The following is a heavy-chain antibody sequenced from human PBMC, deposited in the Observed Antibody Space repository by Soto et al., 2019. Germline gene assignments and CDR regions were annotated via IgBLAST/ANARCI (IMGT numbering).Heavy chain of an antibody. CDR2: IYWDDDK. CDR3: AHRVLRTVFGLVTTTAIYFVF. V-gene: IGHV2-5*02. D-gene: IGHD3-3*01. J-gene: IGHJ4*02. CDR1: GFSLTTSGVG. Sequence: QITLNKSGPTVVRPTETLTLTCRFSGFSLTTSGVGVGWVRQSPGKAPEWLALIYWDDDKRYSESMKSRLTITTDTSKNQVVLTVANLDPTDTATYYCAHRVLRTVFGLVTTTAIYFVFWGQGTPVAFSS.